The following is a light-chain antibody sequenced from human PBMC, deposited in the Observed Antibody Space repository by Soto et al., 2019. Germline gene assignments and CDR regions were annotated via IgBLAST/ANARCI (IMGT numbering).Light chain of an antibody. V-gene: IGLV1-40*01. CDR2: GNN. CDR3: QSYDSRLSGWV. Sequence: QSVLTQPPSVSGAPGQRVTISCTGSSSNIGAGYDVHWYQQLPGTAPKLLIYGNNNRPSGVPDRFSGSKSGTSASLAITGLQAEDEADHYCQSYDSRLSGWVFGGGTKLTVL. J-gene: IGLJ3*02. CDR1: SSNIGAGYD.